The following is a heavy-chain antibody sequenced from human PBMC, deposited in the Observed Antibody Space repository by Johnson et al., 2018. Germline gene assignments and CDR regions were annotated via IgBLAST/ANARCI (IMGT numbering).Heavy chain of an antibody. CDR2: ISYGGSNK. J-gene: IGHJ1*01. Sequence: QVQLQESGGGVVQPGRSLRLSCAASGFTFSSYGMHWVRQAPGKGLEWVAVISYGGSNKYYADSVKGRVTISIENAKNSLYRQMNNLRAGDTALYYCAIVFVDRGYYYYGEYFQYWGQGTLVTVSS. V-gene: IGHV3-30*03. CDR3: AIVFVDRGYYYYGEYFQY. D-gene: IGHD3-22*01. CDR1: GFTFSSYG.